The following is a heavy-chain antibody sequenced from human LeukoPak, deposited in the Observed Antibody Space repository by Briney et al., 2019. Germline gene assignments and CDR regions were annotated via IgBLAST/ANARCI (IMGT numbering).Heavy chain of an antibody. CDR3: ARDYYGSGYRYFYYMDV. CDR2: IIPIFVTA. CDR1: GDTFSSYA. Sequence: ASVKVSCKASGDTFSSYAISWVRQAPGQGLEWMGGIIPIFVTANYAQKFQGRVTITTDESTSTAYMELSSLRSEDTAVYYCARDYYGSGYRYFYYMDVWAKGTTVTVSS. J-gene: IGHJ6*03. V-gene: IGHV1-69*05. D-gene: IGHD3-10*01.